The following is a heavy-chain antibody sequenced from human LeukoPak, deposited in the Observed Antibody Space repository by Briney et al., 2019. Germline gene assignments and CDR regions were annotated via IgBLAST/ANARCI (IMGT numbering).Heavy chain of an antibody. CDR2: IYYSGST. D-gene: IGHD5-18*01. CDR3: AREAPIYSYGSYYYYYMDV. J-gene: IGHJ6*03. V-gene: IGHV4-31*03. CDR1: GGSISSGGYY. Sequence: PSETLSLTCTVPGGSISSGGYYWSWIRQHPGKGLEWIGYIYYSGSTYYNPSLKSRVTISVDTFKNQFSLKLSSVTAADTAVYYCAREAPIYSYGSYYYYYMDVWGKGTTVTVPS.